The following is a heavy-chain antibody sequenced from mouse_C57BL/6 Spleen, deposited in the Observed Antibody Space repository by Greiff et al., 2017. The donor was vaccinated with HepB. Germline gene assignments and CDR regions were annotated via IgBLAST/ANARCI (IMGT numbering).Heavy chain of an antibody. D-gene: IGHD2-4*01. V-gene: IGHV1-7*01. Sequence: VQLQQSGAELAKPGASVKLSCKASGYTFTSYWMHWVKQRPGQGLEWIGYINPSSGYTKYNQKFKDKATLTADKYSSTAYMQLSSLTYEDYAVYYCARGGYDYDGGNYLDYWGQGTTLTVSS. CDR3: ARGGYDYDGGNYLDY. J-gene: IGHJ2*01. CDR2: INPSSGYT. CDR1: GYTFTSYW.